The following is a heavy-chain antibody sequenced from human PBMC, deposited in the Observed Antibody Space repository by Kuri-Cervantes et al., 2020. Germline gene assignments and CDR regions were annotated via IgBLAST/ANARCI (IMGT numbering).Heavy chain of an antibody. J-gene: IGHJ4*02. D-gene: IGHD3-10*01. V-gene: IGHV3-20*04. CDR2: ISWNSGSI. CDR3: ARDVPLSGRGAFDY. CDR1: GFTFSSYA. Sequence: GESLKISCAASGFTFSSYAMSWVRQAPGKGLEWVSGISWNSGSIGYADSVKGRFTISRDNAKNLVYLHLNSLRAEDTAVYYCARDVPLSGRGAFDYWGQGTLVTVSS.